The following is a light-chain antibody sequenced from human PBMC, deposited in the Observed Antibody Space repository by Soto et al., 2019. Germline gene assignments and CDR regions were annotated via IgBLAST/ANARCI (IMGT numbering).Light chain of an antibody. CDR2: DVS. V-gene: IGLV2-14*03. J-gene: IGLJ1*01. CDR3: ASFTTSSTYA. Sequence: QSALTQPASVSGSPGQSIAISCTGTSSDVGAFNYVSWYQQHPGKAPKFMIFDVSSRPSGVSDRFSGSKSGNTASLTISGLQTEDEADYYCASFTTSSTYAFGTGTRSPS. CDR1: SSDVGAFNY.